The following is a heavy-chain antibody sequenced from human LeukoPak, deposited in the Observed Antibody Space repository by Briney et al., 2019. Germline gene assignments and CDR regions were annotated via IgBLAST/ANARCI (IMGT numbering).Heavy chain of an antibody. D-gene: IGHD2-2*01. J-gene: IGHJ6*03. CDR3: ARGQADCSSTSCYAYYFYYYYYMDV. CDR1: GFPFSSYE. CDR2: ISSSGSHI. V-gene: IGHV3-48*03. Sequence: GGSLRLSCAASGFPFSSYEMNWVRNAPGKGLEWVSYISSSGSHIYYGDSVKRRYHISRDNAKSSLYPQMNSVSAEDTAVYYWARGQADCSSTSCYAYYFYYYYYMDVWGKGTTVTVSS.